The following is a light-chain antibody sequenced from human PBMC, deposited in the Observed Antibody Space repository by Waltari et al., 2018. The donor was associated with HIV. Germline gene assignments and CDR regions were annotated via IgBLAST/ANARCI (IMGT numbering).Light chain of an antibody. CDR1: SGDVGGYNF. J-gene: IGLJ2*01. V-gene: IGLV2-14*03. Sequence: PASVSGSPGQSITISCSGTSGDVGGYNFVSWYQKHPGKAPKLIIYNVSSRPSGVSIRFSGSRSANTASLTISGLQVEDEADYFCSSYTSSGPRYVLFGGGTRLTVL. CDR3: SSYTSSGPRYVL. CDR2: NVS.